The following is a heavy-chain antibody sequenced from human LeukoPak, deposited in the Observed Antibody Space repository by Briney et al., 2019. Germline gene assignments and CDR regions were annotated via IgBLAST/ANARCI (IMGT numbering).Heavy chain of an antibody. CDR2: IKEDGSRK. D-gene: IGHD3-3*01. V-gene: IGHV3-7*01. CDR3: ARRLDFWSGYSDAFDI. Sequence: GGSLRLSCAGSGFTFNNYWMSWVRQAPGKGLEWLANIKEDGSRKYHVDSVKGRFTISRDNAKKSLFLQMNSLRAEDTAVYYCARRLDFWSGYSDAFDIWGQGTMVTVSS. CDR1: GFTFNNYW. J-gene: IGHJ3*02.